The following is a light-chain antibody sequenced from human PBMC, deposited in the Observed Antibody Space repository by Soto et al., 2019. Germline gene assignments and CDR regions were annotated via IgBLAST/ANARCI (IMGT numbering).Light chain of an antibody. J-gene: IGLJ1*01. CDR1: SSDVGGHNS. V-gene: IGLV2-14*01. Sequence: QSALTQPASVSGSPGQSITISCTGTSSDVGGHNSVAWYQHNPGKAPKLMIYDVSNRPSGVSSRFSGSKSGNTASLSISGLQAEDEADYYCSSYTSSSTLVFGTGTSLTVL. CDR2: DVS. CDR3: SSYTSSSTLV.